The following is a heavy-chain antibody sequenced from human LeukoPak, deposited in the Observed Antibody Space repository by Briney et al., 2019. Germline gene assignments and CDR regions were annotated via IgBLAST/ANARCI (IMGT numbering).Heavy chain of an antibody. V-gene: IGHV1-8*03. CDR3: ARGPAYSNYGASYYSYMDV. Sequence: ASVKVSCKASGDTFTIYDINRGRQATGQGVECMGWMNPNSGNTGYAEKFEGRVTITRDTSVTTAYMELTSLRSEDSAVYYCARGPAYSNYGASYYSYMDVWGKGTTVTVSS. J-gene: IGHJ6*03. D-gene: IGHD4-11*01. CDR1: GDTFTIYD. CDR2: MNPNSGNT.